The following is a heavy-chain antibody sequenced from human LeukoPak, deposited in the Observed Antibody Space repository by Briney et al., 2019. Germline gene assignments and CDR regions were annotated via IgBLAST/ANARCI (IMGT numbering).Heavy chain of an antibody. D-gene: IGHD3-22*01. J-gene: IGHJ4*02. V-gene: IGHV4-34*01. Sequence: PSETLSLTCAVYGGSFSGYYWSWIRQPPGKGLGWIGEINHSGSTNYNPSLKSRVTISVDTSKNQFSLKLSSVTAADTAVYYCARERRRYYDSSGYSNYFDYWGQGTLVTVSS. CDR2: INHSGST. CDR1: GGSFSGYY. CDR3: ARERRRYYDSSGYSNYFDY.